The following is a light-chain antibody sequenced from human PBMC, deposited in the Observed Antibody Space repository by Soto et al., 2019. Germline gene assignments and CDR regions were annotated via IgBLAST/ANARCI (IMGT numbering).Light chain of an antibody. J-gene: IGKJ3*01. V-gene: IGKV3-20*01. Sequence: EIVLTQSPGTLSLSPVERATLSCRASQSINSRYLAWYQQKHGQAPRLLIYGASSRATGIPDRFSGRGSGTDFTLTISRLEPEEFAVYYCTQFGSPPGFTFGPGTKVDIK. CDR1: QSINSRY. CDR3: TQFGSPPGFT. CDR2: GAS.